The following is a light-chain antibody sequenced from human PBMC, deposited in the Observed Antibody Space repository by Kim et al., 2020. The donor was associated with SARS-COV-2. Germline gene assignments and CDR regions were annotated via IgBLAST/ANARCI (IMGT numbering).Light chain of an antibody. Sequence: CVSPGERATPAGRASQSVSSNLAWYQQKPGQAPRLPIYGASTRATGIPARFSGSGSGTEFTLTISSLQSEDFAVYYCQQYNNWWTFGQGTKVEIK. CDR1: QSVSSN. CDR2: GAS. V-gene: IGKV3-15*01. CDR3: QQYNNWWT. J-gene: IGKJ1*01.